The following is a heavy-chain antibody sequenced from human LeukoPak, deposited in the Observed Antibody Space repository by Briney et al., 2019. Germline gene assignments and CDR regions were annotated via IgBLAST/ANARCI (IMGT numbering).Heavy chain of an antibody. J-gene: IGHJ4*02. V-gene: IGHV3-30*18. CDR2: ISYEGSNQ. CDR3: VKDGIRYFDS. CDR1: GFNFNSHG. D-gene: IGHD1-26*01. Sequence: GGSLRLSCVASGFNFNSHGMHWVRQAPGKGLEWVAVISYEGSNQYYADSVEGRFTFTRDNSKNTLYLQMNSLRPADTAIYYCVKDGIRYFDSWGQGTLVTVSS.